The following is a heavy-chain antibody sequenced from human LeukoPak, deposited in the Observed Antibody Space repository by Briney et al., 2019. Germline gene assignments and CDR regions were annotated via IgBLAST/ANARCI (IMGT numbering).Heavy chain of an antibody. CDR1: GFTFSTYE. J-gene: IGHJ4*02. CDR2: ISSSGSTI. V-gene: IGHV3-48*03. CDR3: ARSPGIAADVYYFDY. Sequence: PGGSLRLSCAASGFTFSTYEMNWVRQAPGKGLEWVSYISSSGSTIYYADSVKGRFTISRDNAKNSLHLQMNSLRAEDTAVYYCARSPGIAADVYYFDYWGQGTLVTVSS. D-gene: IGHD6-13*01.